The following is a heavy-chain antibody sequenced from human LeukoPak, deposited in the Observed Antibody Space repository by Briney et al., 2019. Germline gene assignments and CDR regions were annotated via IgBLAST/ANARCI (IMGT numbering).Heavy chain of an antibody. Sequence: KASETLSLTCTVSGGSISSSSYYWGWIRQPPGKGLEWIGSIYYSGSTYYNPSLKSRVTISVDTSKNQFSLKLSSVTAADTAVYYCARDMIESGWRGGLAAFDIWGQGTMVTVSS. D-gene: IGHD3-10*01. CDR1: GGSISSSSYY. CDR3: ARDMIESGWRGGLAAFDI. J-gene: IGHJ3*02. CDR2: IYYSGST. V-gene: IGHV4-39*07.